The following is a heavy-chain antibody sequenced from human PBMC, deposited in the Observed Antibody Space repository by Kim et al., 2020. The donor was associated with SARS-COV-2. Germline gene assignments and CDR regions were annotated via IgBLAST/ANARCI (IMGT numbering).Heavy chain of an antibody. Sequence: GGSLRLSCAASGFTFPTFWMTWVRQAPGKGLEWVANIRQDGGDKNYVESVKGRFTISRDNAKSSLYLQMNSLRAEDTAVYYCVREYSYALNWFDSWGQGTLVTVSS. J-gene: IGHJ5*01. D-gene: IGHD3-16*01. V-gene: IGHV3-7*01. CDR2: IRQDGGDK. CDR3: VREYSYALNWFDS. CDR1: GFTFPTFW.